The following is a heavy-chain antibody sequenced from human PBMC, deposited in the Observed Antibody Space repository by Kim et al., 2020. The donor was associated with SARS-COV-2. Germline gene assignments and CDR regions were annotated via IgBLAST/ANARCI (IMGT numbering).Heavy chain of an antibody. CDR2: IIPIFGTA. CDR3: ARDREFNYGSGGMDV. V-gene: IGHV1-69*13. Sequence: SVKVSCKASGGTFSSYAISWVRQAPGQGLEWMGGIIPIFGTANYAQKFQGRVTITADESTSTAYMELSSLRSEDTAVYYCARDREFNYGSGGMDVWGQGTTVTVSS. J-gene: IGHJ6*02. D-gene: IGHD3-10*01. CDR1: GGTFSSYA.